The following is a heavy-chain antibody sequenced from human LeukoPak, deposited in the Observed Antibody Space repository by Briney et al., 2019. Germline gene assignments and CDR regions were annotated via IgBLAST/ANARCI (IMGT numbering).Heavy chain of an antibody. CDR2: ISAYNGNT. CDR3: ARDRSERYYYDSSGYISGLFYYYYYYGMDV. J-gene: IGHJ6*02. CDR1: GYTFTSYG. Sequence: ASVKVSCKASGYTFTSYGISRVRQAPGQGLEWMGWISAYNGNTNYAQKLQGRVTMTTDTSTSTAYMELRSLRSDDTAVYYCARDRSERYYYDSSGYISGLFYYYYYYGMDVWGQGTTVTVSS. D-gene: IGHD3-22*01. V-gene: IGHV1-18*01.